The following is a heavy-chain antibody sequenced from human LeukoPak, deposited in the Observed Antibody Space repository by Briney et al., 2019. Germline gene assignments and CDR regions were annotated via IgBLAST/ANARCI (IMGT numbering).Heavy chain of an antibody. D-gene: IGHD1-26*01. CDR3: ARNRVGATHWDASDI. Sequence: GASVKVSCKASGYTFTGYYMHWVRQAPGQGLEWMGWINPNSGGTNYAQKFQGRVTMTRDTSISTAYMELSRLRSDDTAVYYCARNRVGATHWDASDIWGQGTMVTVSS. V-gene: IGHV1-2*02. CDR1: GYTFTGYY. J-gene: IGHJ3*02. CDR2: INPNSGGT.